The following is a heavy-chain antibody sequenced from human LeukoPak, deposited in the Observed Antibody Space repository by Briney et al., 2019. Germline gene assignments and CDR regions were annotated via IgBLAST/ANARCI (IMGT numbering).Heavy chain of an antibody. D-gene: IGHD1-26*01. CDR3: ARGRGPIRPHAFDI. V-gene: IGHV4-34*01. J-gene: IGHJ3*02. CDR1: GGSFSGYY. Sequence: SETLSLTCAVYGGSFSGYYWSWLRQPPGKGLEWIGEINHSGSTNYNPSLKSRVTISVDTSKNQFSLKLSSVTAADTAVYYCARGRGPIRPHAFDIWGQGTMVTVSS. CDR2: INHSGST.